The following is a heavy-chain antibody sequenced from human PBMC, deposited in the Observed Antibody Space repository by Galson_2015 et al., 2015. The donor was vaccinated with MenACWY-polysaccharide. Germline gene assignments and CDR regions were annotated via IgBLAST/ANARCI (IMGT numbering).Heavy chain of an antibody. D-gene: IGHD3-22*01. CDR2: ISSSSSTI. V-gene: IGHV3-48*01. CDR3: ARAYYYDSSGYYSSADY. Sequence: SLRLSCAASGFTFSSYSMNWVRQAPGKGLEWVSYISSSSSTIYYADSVKGRFTISRDNAKNSLYLQMNSLRAEDTAVYYCARAYYYDSSGYYSSADYWGQGTLVTVSS. J-gene: IGHJ4*02. CDR1: GFTFSSYS.